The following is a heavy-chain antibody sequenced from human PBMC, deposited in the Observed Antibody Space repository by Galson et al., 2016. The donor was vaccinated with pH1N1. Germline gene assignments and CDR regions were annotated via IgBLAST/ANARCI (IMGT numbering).Heavy chain of an antibody. D-gene: IGHD1-26*01. CDR1: GFTFTRYG. CDR2: VSPGSTKT. Sequence: SVKVSCKASGFTFTRYGMHWVRQAPGQSLEWMGWVSPGSTKTKYSTKFQGRVTVTRDSSATTAYMELSSLTFEDTAVYYCARDLMGGTYAADYWGQGTQVTVS. J-gene: IGHJ4*02. V-gene: IGHV1-3*01. CDR3: ARDLMGGTYAADY.